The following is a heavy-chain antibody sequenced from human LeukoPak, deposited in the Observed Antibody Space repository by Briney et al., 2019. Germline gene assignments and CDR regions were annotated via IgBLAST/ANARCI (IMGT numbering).Heavy chain of an antibody. CDR3: ARDPVKLQYYYDSSGV. Sequence: PGGSLRLSCAASGFTFSSYAMHWVRQAPGKGLEWVAVISYDGSNKYYADSVKGRFTISRDNSKNTLYLQMNSLRAEDTAVYYCARDPVKLQYYYDSSGVWGQGTTVTVSS. CDR1: GFTFSSYA. D-gene: IGHD3-22*01. V-gene: IGHV3-30-3*01. J-gene: IGHJ6*02. CDR2: ISYDGSNK.